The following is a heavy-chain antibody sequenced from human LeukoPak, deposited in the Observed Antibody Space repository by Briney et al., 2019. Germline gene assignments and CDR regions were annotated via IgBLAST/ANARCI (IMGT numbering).Heavy chain of an antibody. CDR2: ISSSSSYI. Sequence: GGSLRLSCAASGFTFSSYNMNWVRQAPGKGLEWVSSISSSSSYIYYADSVKGRFTISRDNAKNSLYLQMNSLRAEDTAVYYCARVSYYYDSSGPHDAFDIWGQGTMVTVSS. CDR3: ARVSYYYDSSGPHDAFDI. D-gene: IGHD3-22*01. J-gene: IGHJ3*02. V-gene: IGHV3-21*01. CDR1: GFTFSSYN.